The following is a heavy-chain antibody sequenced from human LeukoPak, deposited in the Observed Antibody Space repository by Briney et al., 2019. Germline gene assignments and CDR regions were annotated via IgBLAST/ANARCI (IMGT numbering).Heavy chain of an antibody. D-gene: IGHD3-3*01. CDR1: GGSINSGDNY. Sequence: SETLSLTCTVSGGSINSGDNYWSWIRQPPGKGLEWIGYIYYRGTTYYNPSLTSRLTISVDTSKNQFSLKLSSVTAADTAVYSCARHVGVYNFWSGFDYWGQGTLVTVSS. CDR2: IYYRGTT. J-gene: IGHJ4*02. CDR3: ARHVGVYNFWSGFDY. V-gene: IGHV4-30-4*01.